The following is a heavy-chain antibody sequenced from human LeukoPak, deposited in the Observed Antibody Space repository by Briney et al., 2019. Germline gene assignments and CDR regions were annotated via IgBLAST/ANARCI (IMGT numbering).Heavy chain of an antibody. CDR2: INPNSGGT. CDR1: GYTFTSYD. V-gene: IGHV1-2*02. CDR3: ARDLAGWGVPAKDAFDI. J-gene: IGHJ3*02. D-gene: IGHD2-2*01. Sequence: EASVKVSCKASGYTFTSYDINWVRQATGQGLEWMGWINPNSGGTNYAQKFQGRVTMTRDTSISTAYMELSRLRSDDTAVYYCARDLAGWGVPAKDAFDIWGQGTMVTVSS.